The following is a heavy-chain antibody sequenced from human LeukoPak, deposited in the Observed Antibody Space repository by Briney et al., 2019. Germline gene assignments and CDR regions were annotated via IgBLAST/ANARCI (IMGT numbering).Heavy chain of an antibody. CDR1: GGSISSYY. CDR2: IYYSGST. CDR3: ARDRVGSGSSLDY. V-gene: IGHV4-39*07. D-gene: IGHD3-10*01. J-gene: IGHJ4*02. Sequence: KTSETLSLTCTVSGGSISSYYWSWIRQPPGKGLEWIGSIYYSGSTYYNPSLKSRVTISVDTSKNQFSLKLSSVTAADTAVYYCARDRVGSGSSLDYWGQGTLVTVSS.